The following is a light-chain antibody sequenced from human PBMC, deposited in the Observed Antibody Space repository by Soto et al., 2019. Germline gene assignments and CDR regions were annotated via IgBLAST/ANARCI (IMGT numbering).Light chain of an antibody. CDR3: QQYGSSPPYT. CDR2: GAS. CDR1: QSVSSSY. J-gene: IGKJ2*01. V-gene: IGKV3-20*01. Sequence: EIVLTQSPGTLSSSLGERATLSCRASQSVSSSYLAWYQQKPGQAPRLLIYGASSRATGIPDRFSGSGSGTDFTLTISRLEPEDFAVYYCQQYGSSPPYTFGQGTKLEIK.